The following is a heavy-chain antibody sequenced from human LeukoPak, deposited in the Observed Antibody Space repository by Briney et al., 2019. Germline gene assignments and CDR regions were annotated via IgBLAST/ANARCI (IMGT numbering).Heavy chain of an antibody. V-gene: IGHV3-48*03. D-gene: IGHD3-22*01. J-gene: IGHJ4*02. Sequence: PGGSLRLSCAASGFTFSSYEMNWVRQAPGKGLEWVSYISSSGSTIYYADSVKGRFTISRDNAKNSLYLQMNSLRAEDTAVYFCAKANRITMIVPLDYWGQGTLVTVSS. CDR2: ISSSGSTI. CDR1: GFTFSSYE. CDR3: AKANRITMIVPLDY.